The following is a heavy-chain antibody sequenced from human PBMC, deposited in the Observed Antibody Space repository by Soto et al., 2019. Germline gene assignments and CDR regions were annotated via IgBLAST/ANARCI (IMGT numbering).Heavy chain of an antibody. CDR3: ARGGIAAAGRFGMDV. J-gene: IGHJ6*02. Sequence: PGGSLTLSCAASGFTFSSYWTHWVRQAPGKGLVWVSRINSDGSSTSYADSVKGRFTISRDNAKNTLYLQMNSLRAEDTAVYYCARGGIAAAGRFGMDVWGQGTTVTVSS. CDR2: INSDGSST. CDR1: GFTFSSYW. D-gene: IGHD6-13*01. V-gene: IGHV3-74*01.